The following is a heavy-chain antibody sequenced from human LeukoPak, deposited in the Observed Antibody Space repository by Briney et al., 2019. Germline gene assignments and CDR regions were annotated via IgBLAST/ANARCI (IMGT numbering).Heavy chain of an antibody. J-gene: IGHJ6*03. CDR1: GFTFSYYG. CDR3: ARGFYSSGWYSLIHYMDV. CDR2: IRYEGNDK. Sequence: QPGGSLRLSCAASGFTFSYYGMHWVRQAPGKGLEWVAFIRYEGNDKYYAASVKGRFTISRDNAKNSLYLQMNSLRAEDTAVYYCARGFYSSGWYSLIHYMDVWGKGTTVTVSS. V-gene: IGHV3-30*02. D-gene: IGHD6-19*01.